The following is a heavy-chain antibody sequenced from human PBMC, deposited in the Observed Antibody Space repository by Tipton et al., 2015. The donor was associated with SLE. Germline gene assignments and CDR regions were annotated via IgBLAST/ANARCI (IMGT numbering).Heavy chain of an antibody. Sequence: TLSLTCTVSGGSISSSSYYWGWIRQPPGKGLDWIGSVYNSGHTYYNLSLKSRVTISVDTSKNQFSLKLNSVTATDTAVYYCARQGFDDNNYYDYWGQGTLVTVSS. J-gene: IGHJ4*02. CDR2: VYNSGHT. V-gene: IGHV4-39*01. CDR1: GGSISSSSYY. D-gene: IGHD1-1*01. CDR3: ARQGFDDNNYYDY.